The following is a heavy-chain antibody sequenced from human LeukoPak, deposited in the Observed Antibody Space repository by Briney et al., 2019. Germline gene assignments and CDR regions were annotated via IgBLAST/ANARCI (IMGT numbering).Heavy chain of an antibody. D-gene: IGHD6-13*01. CDR1: GFTFSSYA. V-gene: IGHV3-23*01. CDR2: ISGSGGST. Sequence: GGSLRLSCAASGFTFSSYAMSWVRQAPGEGLEWVSAISGSGGSTYYADFVKGRFTISRDNSKNTLYLQMNSLRAEDTAVYYCAKYKQQLVRTNYFDYWGQGTLVTVSS. CDR3: AKYKQQLVRTNYFDY. J-gene: IGHJ4*02.